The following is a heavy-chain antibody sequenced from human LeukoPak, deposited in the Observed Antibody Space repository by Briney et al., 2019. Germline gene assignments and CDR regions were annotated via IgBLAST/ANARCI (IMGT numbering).Heavy chain of an antibody. Sequence: GGSLRLSCAASGFTFSSYAMSLVRQAPGKGLEWVSAISGSGGSTYYADSVKGRFTISRDNSKNTLYLQMNSLRAEDTAVYYCAKVGIGSGSYSQANYFDYWGQGTLVTVSS. J-gene: IGHJ4*02. D-gene: IGHD3-10*01. V-gene: IGHV3-23*01. CDR1: GFTFSSYA. CDR2: ISGSGGST. CDR3: AKVGIGSGSYSQANYFDY.